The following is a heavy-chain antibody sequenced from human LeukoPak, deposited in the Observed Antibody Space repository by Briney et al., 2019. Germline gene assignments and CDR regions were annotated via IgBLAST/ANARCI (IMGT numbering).Heavy chain of an antibody. CDR1: GGSLSGFH. J-gene: IGHJ4*02. CDR2: ITHSGNT. V-gene: IGHV4-34*01. CDR3: ARDLYSSGWGYFDY. Sequence: PSETLSLTCALYGGSLSGFHWTWIRQPPGKGLEWIGEITHSGNTNYNPSLKSRVTISLDTSENQFSLKLSSVTAADTAVYYCARDLYSSGWGYFDYWGQGTLVTVSS. D-gene: IGHD6-19*01.